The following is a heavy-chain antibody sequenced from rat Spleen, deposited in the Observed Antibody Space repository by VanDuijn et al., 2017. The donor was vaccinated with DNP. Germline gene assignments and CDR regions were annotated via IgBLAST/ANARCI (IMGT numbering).Heavy chain of an antibody. CDR2: INKDSSTI. CDR3: ARTAYYALDA. J-gene: IGHJ4*01. V-gene: IGHV4-2*01. CDR1: GFNFNDYW. Sequence: EVKLVESGGGLVQPGRSLKLSCAASGFNFNDYWMAWVRQAPGKGLEWIGEINKDSSTINYSPSLKDKFTISRDNAQNTLFLQMTKLGSEDTAIYYCARTAYYALDAWGQGTSVTVSS.